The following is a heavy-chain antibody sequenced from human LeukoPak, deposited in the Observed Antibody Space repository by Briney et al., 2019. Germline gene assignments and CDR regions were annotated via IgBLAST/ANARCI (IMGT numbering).Heavy chain of an antibody. D-gene: IGHD6-13*01. V-gene: IGHV1-2*02. CDR3: ARDRATGSSWYVRWFDH. J-gene: IGHJ5*02. CDR1: GYTFTGHY. Sequence: GSVSVSCKASGYTFTGHYMQWVRQAPGQGLEWVGWINPKSGGTNYAQKFHGSVTMTSHTSISTAYMELTRLTSDDTAVYYSARDRATGSSWYVRWFDHWGQGTLVTVSS. CDR2: INPKSGGT.